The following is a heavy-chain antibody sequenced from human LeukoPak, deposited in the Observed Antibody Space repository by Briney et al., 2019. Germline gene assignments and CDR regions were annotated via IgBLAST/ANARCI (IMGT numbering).Heavy chain of an antibody. Sequence: ASVKVSCKASGYTFTGYYMHWVRQAPGQGLEWMGWINPNSGGTKYAQKFQGRVTMTRDTSITTAYMELSRLRSDDTAVYYCARVGTQGTGGWPDFRYWGQGTLVTVSS. CDR2: INPNSGGT. J-gene: IGHJ4*02. V-gene: IGHV1-2*02. CDR3: ARVGTQGTGGWPDFRY. CDR1: GYTFTGYY. D-gene: IGHD2-8*02.